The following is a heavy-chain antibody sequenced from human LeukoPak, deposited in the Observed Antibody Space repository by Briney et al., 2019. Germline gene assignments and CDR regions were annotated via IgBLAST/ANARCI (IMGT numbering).Heavy chain of an antibody. D-gene: IGHD1-26*01. CDR1: GFTFSSYG. CDR3: AKDIGSRLWYFDY. Sequence: PGGSLRLSCAASGFTFSSYGMHWFRQAPGKGLEWVAFIRYDGSNKYYADSVKGRFTISRDNSKNTLYLQMNSLRAEDTAVYYCAKDIGSRLWYFDYWGQGTLVTVSS. V-gene: IGHV3-30*02. CDR2: IRYDGSNK. J-gene: IGHJ4*02.